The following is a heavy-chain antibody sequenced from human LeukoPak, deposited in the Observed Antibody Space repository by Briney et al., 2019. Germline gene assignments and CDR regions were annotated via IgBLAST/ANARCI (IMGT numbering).Heavy chain of an antibody. J-gene: IGHJ4*02. CDR2: ISGSGGST. V-gene: IGHV3-23*01. CDR1: GFTFSSYA. D-gene: IGHD3-22*01. Sequence: GGFLRLSCAASGFTFSSYAMSWVRQAPGKGLEWVSAISGSGGSTYYADSVKGRFTISRDNSKNTLYLQMNSLRAEDTAVYYCAKELSYYDSSGYYSVVYFDYWGQGTLVTVSS. CDR3: AKELSYYDSSGYYSVVYFDY.